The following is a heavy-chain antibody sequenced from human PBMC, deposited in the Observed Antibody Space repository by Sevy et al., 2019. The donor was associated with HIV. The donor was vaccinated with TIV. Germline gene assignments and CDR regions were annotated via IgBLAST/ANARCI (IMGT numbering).Heavy chain of an antibody. D-gene: IGHD5-18*01. J-gene: IGHJ3*02. CDR1: GGTFSSYA. V-gene: IGHV1-69*13. Sequence: ASVKVSCKASGGTFSSYAISWVRQAPGQGLEWMGGIIPIFGTANYAQKFQGRVTITADESTSTAYMELSSLRSEDTAVYYCAKFLGYSYAYDASDIWGQGTMVTVSS. CDR2: IIPIFGTA. CDR3: AKFLGYSYAYDASDI.